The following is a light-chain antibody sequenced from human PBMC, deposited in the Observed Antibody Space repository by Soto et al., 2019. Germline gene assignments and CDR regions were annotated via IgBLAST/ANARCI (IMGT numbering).Light chain of an antibody. J-gene: IGLJ2*01. CDR2: EAS. Sequence: QSALTQPASVSGSPGQSITISCTGSSSDIGGYKFVSWFQQHPGKAPKLIMFEASYRPSGVSNRFSGSKSGSTASLTISGLRADDEADYYCSSRTSNSTVIFGRGTKLTVL. V-gene: IGLV2-14*01. CDR1: SSDIGGYKF. CDR3: SSRTSNSTVI.